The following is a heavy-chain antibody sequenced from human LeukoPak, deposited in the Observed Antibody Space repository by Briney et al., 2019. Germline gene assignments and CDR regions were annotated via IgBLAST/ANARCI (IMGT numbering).Heavy chain of an antibody. D-gene: IGHD5-24*01. CDR2: IYYSGST. V-gene: IGHV4-39*07. Sequence: SETLSLTCTVSGGSISSSSYYWGWIRQPPGKGLERIGSIYYSGSTYYNPSLKSRVTISVDTSKNQFSLKLSSVTAADTAVYYCARESWDGYNSGGFDYWGQGTLVTVSS. J-gene: IGHJ4*02. CDR1: GGSISSSSYY. CDR3: ARESWDGYNSGGFDY.